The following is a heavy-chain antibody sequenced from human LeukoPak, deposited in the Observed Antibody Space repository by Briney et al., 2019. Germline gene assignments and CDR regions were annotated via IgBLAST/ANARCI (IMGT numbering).Heavy chain of an antibody. J-gene: IGHJ4*02. CDR3: ARVLGPSSSWSPFDY. V-gene: IGHV1-3*01. CDR1: GYTFTSYA. CDR2: INAGNGNT. Sequence: ASVTVSCKASGYTFTSYAMHWVRQAPGQRLEWMGWINAGNGNTKYSQKFQGRVTITRDTSASTAYMELSSLRSEDTAVHYCARVLGPSSSWSPFDYWGQGTLVTVSS. D-gene: IGHD6-13*01.